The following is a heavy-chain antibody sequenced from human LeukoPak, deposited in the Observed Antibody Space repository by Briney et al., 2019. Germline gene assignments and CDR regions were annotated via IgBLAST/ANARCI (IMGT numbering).Heavy chain of an antibody. D-gene: IGHD3-22*01. CDR1: GFTFSSYS. CDR3: ARDYWYYYDSSGYYYDY. V-gene: IGHV3-21*01. CDR2: ISSSSSYI. J-gene: IGHJ4*02. Sequence: PGGSLRLSCAASGFTFSSYSMNWVRQAPGKGLDWVSSISSSSSYIYYADSVKGRFTISRDNAKNSLYLQMNSLRVEDTAVYHCARDYWYYYDSSGYYYDYWGQGTLVTVSS.